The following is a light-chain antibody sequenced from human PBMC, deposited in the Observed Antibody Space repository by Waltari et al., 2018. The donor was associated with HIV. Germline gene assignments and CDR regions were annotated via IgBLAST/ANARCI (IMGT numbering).Light chain of an antibody. CDR1: RSLFDSDDANNF. CDR3: MQRIDFPYT. Sequence: DIVMTQTPLLLPVAPGEPASISCKSSRSLFDSDDANNFVDWYLQRPGQPPQLLLYSLAFLASGVPERFSGSGSGTYFTLKISRVESDDVGIYYCMQRIDFPYTFGQGTRLEI. V-gene: IGKV2-40*01. J-gene: IGKJ2*01. CDR2: SLA.